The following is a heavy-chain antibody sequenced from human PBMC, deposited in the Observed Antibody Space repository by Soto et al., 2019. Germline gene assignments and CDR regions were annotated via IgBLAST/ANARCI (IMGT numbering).Heavy chain of an antibody. D-gene: IGHD2-15*01. CDR1: GYTFTSYY. CDR2: INPSGGST. Sequence: GASVKVSCKASGYTFTSYYMHWVRQAPGQGLEWMGIINPSGGSTSYAQKFQGRVTMTRDTSTSTVYMELSSLRSEDTAVYYCARDLRYCSGGSCYRYYFDYWGQGTLVTVSS. CDR3: ARDLRYCSGGSCYRYYFDY. V-gene: IGHV1-46*01. J-gene: IGHJ4*02.